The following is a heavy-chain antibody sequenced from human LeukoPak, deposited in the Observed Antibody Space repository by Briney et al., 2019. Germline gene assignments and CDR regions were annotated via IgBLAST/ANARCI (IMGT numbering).Heavy chain of an antibody. CDR3: ARDLHNVGEYYFDY. D-gene: IGHD3-10*01. J-gene: IGHJ4*02. CDR2: ISSSSSTI. CDR1: GFTFSSYS. Sequence: GGSLRLSCAASGFTFSSYSMNWVRQAPGKGLEWVSYISSSSSTIYYADSVKGRFTTSRDNAKNSLYLQMNSLRAEDTAVYYCARDLHNVGEYYFDYWGQGTLVTVSS. V-gene: IGHV3-48*01.